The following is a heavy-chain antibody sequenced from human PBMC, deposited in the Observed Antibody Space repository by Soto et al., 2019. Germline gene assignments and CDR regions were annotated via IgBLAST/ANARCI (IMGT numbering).Heavy chain of an antibody. D-gene: IGHD3-3*01. CDR2: IYWDDEK. CDR1: GFSLTTSAVG. V-gene: IGHV2-5*02. Sequence: SGPTLVNPTQTLTLTCSFSGFSLTTSAVGVGWLRQPPGKALEWLALIYWDDEKRYSPSLMSRLTITKDTSKNQVVLIMTNMDTTDTATYYCARRSLGDFGDFWGPGSLVTVSS. J-gene: IGHJ4*02. CDR3: ARRSLGDFGDF.